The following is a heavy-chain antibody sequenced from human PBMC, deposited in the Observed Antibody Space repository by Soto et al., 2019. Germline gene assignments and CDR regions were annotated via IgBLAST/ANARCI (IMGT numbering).Heavy chain of an antibody. J-gene: IGHJ4*02. CDR2: IWYDGSNK. Sequence: VGSLRHSCAASGFTFSSYGIRWVRQAPGKGLEWVAVIWYDGSNKYYADSVKGRFTISRDNSKNTLYLQMNSLRAEDTAVYYCARAWADPYYDFWSGHTSYFDYWGQGTLVTVSS. D-gene: IGHD3-3*01. CDR3: ARAWADPYYDFWSGHTSYFDY. CDR1: GFTFSSYG. V-gene: IGHV3-33*01.